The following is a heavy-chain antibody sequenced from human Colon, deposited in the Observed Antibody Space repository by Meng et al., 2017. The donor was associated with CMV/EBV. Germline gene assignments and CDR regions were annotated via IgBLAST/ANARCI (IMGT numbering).Heavy chain of an antibody. CDR3: ARGGSSFGVVRIYYYGTDV. D-gene: IGHD3-3*01. J-gene: IGHJ6*02. CDR2: IYYSGST. CDR1: GGSISSYY. V-gene: IGHV4-59*01. Sequence: SETLSLTCTVSGGSISSYYWSWIRQPPGKGLEWIGYIYYSGSTNYNPSLKSRVTISVDTSKNQFSLKLSSVTAADTAVYYCARGGSSFGVVRIYYYGTDVWGQGTTVTVSS.